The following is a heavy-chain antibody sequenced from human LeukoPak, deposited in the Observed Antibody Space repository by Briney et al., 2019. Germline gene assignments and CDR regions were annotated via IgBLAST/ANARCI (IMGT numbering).Heavy chain of an antibody. D-gene: IGHD3-10*01. J-gene: IGHJ5*02. CDR2: IDPSDSYT. CDR1: GYSFTSYW. V-gene: IGHV5-10-1*01. CDR3: ARHHYYGSARGGWFDP. Sequence: GESLRISCKGSGYSFTSYWISWVRQMPGKGLEWMGRIDPSDSYTNYSPSFQGHVTISADKSISTAYLQWSSLKASDTAMYYCARHHYYGSARGGWFDPWGQGTLVTVSS.